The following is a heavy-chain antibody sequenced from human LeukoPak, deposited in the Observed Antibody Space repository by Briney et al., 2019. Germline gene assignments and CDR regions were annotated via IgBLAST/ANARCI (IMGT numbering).Heavy chain of an antibody. Sequence: GRSLRLSCAVSGITLSNYGMSWVRQAPGKGLEWVAGISDSGGSTNYADSVKGRFTISRDNPKDTLYLQMNSLRAEDTAVYFCARRGVVIRVILVGFHKEAFYFDSWGQGALVTVSS. CDR3: ARRGVVIRVILVGFHKEAFYFDS. V-gene: IGHV3-23*01. CDR1: GITLSNYG. J-gene: IGHJ4*02. D-gene: IGHD3-22*01. CDR2: ISDSGGST.